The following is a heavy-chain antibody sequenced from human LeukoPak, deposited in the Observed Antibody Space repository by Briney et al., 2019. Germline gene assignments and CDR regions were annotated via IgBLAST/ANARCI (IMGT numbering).Heavy chain of an antibody. Sequence: SETLSLTCAVYGGSFSGYYWSWIRQPPGKGLEWIGEINHSGSTNYNPSLKSRVTISVDTSKNQFSLKLSSVTAADTAVYYCARSVIAARPRSYYYYYMDVWGKGTTVTVSS. J-gene: IGHJ6*03. D-gene: IGHD6-6*01. CDR3: ARSVIAARPRSYYYYYMDV. CDR2: INHSGST. CDR1: GGSFSGYY. V-gene: IGHV4-34*01.